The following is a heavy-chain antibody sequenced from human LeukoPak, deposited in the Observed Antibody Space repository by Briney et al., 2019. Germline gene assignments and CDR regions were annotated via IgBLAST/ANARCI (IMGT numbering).Heavy chain of an antibody. V-gene: IGHV4-39*01. J-gene: IGHJ4*02. CDR3: ARGKDFDY. Sequence: SETLSLTCTVSGGSISSSSYYWAWIRQPQGKGLEWIGSIYYSGSTYYDSSLKSRVTISVDTSKNQFSLKLSSVTAADTAVYYCARGKDFDYWGQGTLVTVSS. CDR1: GGSISSSSYY. CDR2: IYYSGST.